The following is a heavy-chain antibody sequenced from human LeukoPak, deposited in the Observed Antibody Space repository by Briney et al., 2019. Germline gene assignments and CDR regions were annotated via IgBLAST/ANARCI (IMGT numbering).Heavy chain of an antibody. CDR3: ARLAYDFWSGSILYGMDV. J-gene: IGHJ6*02. CDR2: IYYSGST. CDR1: GGSISSYY. V-gene: IGHV4-59*08. Sequence: ASETLCLTCTVSGGSISSYYWSWIRQPPGKGLEWIGYIYYSGSTNYNPSLKSRVTISVDTSKNQFSLKLSSVTAADTAVYYCARLAYDFWSGSILYGMDVWGQGTTVTVSS. D-gene: IGHD3-3*01.